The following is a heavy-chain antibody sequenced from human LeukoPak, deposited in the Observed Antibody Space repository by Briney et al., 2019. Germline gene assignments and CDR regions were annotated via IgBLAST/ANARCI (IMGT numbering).Heavy chain of an antibody. CDR2: ISGSGGST. V-gene: IGHV3-23*01. D-gene: IGHD6-6*01. Sequence: GGSLRLSCAASGFTFSSYAMSWVRQAPGNGLEWVSAISGSGGSTYYADSVKGRFTISRDNSKNTLYLQMNSLRAEDTAVYYCAKGIAARWYYFDYWGQGTLVTVSS. CDR1: GFTFSSYA. J-gene: IGHJ4*02. CDR3: AKGIAARWYYFDY.